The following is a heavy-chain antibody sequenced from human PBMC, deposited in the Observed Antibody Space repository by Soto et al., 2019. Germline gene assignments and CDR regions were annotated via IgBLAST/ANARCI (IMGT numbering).Heavy chain of an antibody. D-gene: IGHD3-16*02. Sequence: GASVKVPCKASGYTFTSYYMHWVRQAPGQGLEWMGIINPSGGSTSYAQKFQGRVTMTRDTSTSTVYMELSSLRSEDTAVYYCARDRSIMITFGGVIAPYGWFDPWGQGTLVTVSS. CDR3: ARDRSIMITFGGVIAPYGWFDP. V-gene: IGHV1-46*01. CDR1: GYTFTSYY. J-gene: IGHJ5*02. CDR2: INPSGGST.